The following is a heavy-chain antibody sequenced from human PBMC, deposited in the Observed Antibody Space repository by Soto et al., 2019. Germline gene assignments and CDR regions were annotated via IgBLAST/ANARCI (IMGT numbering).Heavy chain of an antibody. Sequence: SETLSLTCTVSGGSISSGGYYWSWIRQHPGKGLEWIGYIYYSGSTYYNPSLKSRVTISVDMSKNQFSLKLSSVTAADTAVYYCARGSRAYSVVGSTRSGSPRFDPWGQGTLVTVSS. D-gene: IGHD2-15*01. V-gene: IGHV4-31*03. CDR2: IYYSGST. J-gene: IGHJ5*02. CDR1: GGSISSGGYY. CDR3: ARGSRAYSVVGSTRSGSPRFDP.